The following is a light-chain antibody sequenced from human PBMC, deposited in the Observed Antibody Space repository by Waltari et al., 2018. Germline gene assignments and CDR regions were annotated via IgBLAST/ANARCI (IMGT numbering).Light chain of an antibody. CDR1: QSILHNDRKTY. CDR2: EAS. Sequence: IVMTQTPLSLSVTLGQPASISCKSGQSILHNDRKTYLYWYLQKPGQPPQLLIYEASNRFPRMPERFTGSGSGTDFTLTISRVEAEDVGVYYCMQGLQSPVTFGQGTKLEI. J-gene: IGKJ2*01. V-gene: IGKV2D-29*01. CDR3: MQGLQSPVT.